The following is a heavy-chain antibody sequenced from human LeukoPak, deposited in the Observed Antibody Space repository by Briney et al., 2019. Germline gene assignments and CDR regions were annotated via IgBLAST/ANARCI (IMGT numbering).Heavy chain of an antibody. Sequence: PGGSLRLSCAASGFNFDDYGMTWVRQIPGKGLEWVAGVNSNGRSAGYAASVKGRLTISRDNSKNTLYLQMNSLRAEDTAVYYCVRQQQLGYYFDYWGQGTLVTVSS. D-gene: IGHD6-13*01. CDR3: VRQQQLGYYFDY. CDR1: GFNFDDYG. V-gene: IGHV3-20*04. CDR2: VNSNGRSA. J-gene: IGHJ4*02.